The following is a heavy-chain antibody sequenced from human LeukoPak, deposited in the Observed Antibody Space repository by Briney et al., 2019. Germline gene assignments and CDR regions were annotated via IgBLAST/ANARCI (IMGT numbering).Heavy chain of an antibody. D-gene: IGHD1-14*01. CDR2: IYHSGYT. CDR1: NYSISSGSY. V-gene: IGHV4-38-2*02. J-gene: IGHJ5*02. CDR3: AREGTVRWFDP. Sequence: SETLSLTCIVSNYSISSGSYWTWIRQPPGRGLEWIGGIYHSGYTFYNPSLKSRVTISVDTSKNELSLKLNSVTAADTALYYCAREGTVRWFDPWGQGTLVTVYS.